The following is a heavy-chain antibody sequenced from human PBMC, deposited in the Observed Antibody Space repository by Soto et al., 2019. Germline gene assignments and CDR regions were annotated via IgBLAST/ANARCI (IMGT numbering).Heavy chain of an antibody. CDR1: GFTFSSYA. J-gene: IGHJ1*01. CDR3: AKGLYCSGGSCYSEYIQH. D-gene: IGHD2-15*01. V-gene: IGHV3-23*01. CDR2: ISGSGGST. Sequence: GGSLRLSCAASGFTFSSYAMSWVRQAPGKGLEWVSAISGSGGSTYYADSVKGRFTISRDNSKNTLYLQMNSLRAEDTAVYYCAKGLYCSGGSCYSEYIQHWGQGTLVTVSS.